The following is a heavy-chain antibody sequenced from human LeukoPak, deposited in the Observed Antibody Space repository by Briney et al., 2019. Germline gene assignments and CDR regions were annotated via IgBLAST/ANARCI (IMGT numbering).Heavy chain of an antibody. V-gene: IGHV3-73*01. Sequence: PGGSLKLSCAASGFTFSGSAMHWVRLASGKGLEWIGRIRSEANSYATAYTASVKGRFTISRDDSKNTAYLQMNSLKTEETAVYYCTGLGRDDYVWGSHTQDYWGQGTLVTVSS. J-gene: IGHJ4*02. D-gene: IGHD3-16*01. CDR1: GFTFSGSA. CDR2: IRSEANSYAT. CDR3: TGLGRDDYVWGSHTQDY.